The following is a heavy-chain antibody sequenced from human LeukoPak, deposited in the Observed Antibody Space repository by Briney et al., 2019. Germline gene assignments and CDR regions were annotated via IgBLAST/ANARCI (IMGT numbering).Heavy chain of an antibody. CDR2: IYYSGST. J-gene: IGHJ3*02. Sequence: TSSETLSLTCTVSGGSISSSSYYWGWIRQPPGEGLEWIGSIYYSGSTYYNPSLKSRVTISVDTSKNQFSLKLSSVTAADTAVYYCARDRDNAFDIWGQGTMVTVSS. D-gene: IGHD2-21*02. V-gene: IGHV4-39*07. CDR3: ARDRDNAFDI. CDR1: GGSISSSSYY.